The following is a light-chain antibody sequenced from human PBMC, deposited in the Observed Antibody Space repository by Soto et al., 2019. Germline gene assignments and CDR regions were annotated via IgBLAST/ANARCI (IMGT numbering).Light chain of an antibody. CDR1: HTISSSY. CDR2: GIS. J-gene: IGKJ1*01. V-gene: IGKV3-20*01. CDR3: QQYHTSPVT. Sequence: EIVLTQSPGTLSLSPGERATLSCRASHTISSSYLAWYQQKPGQAPRLLMYGISRRATGIPDRFSGSGSGTDFTLTITRLEPEDFAVYYCQQYHTSPVTFGQGTKVDIK.